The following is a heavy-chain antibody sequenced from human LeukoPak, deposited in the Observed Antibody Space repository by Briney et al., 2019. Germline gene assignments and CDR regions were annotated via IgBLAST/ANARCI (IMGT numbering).Heavy chain of an antibody. CDR2: ISGSGGST. D-gene: IGHD4-17*01. J-gene: IGHJ6*02. CDR3: AKANGDYLYYYYGMDV. V-gene: IGHV3-23*01. Sequence: PXXSLRLSCAAXGFTFSSYAMSWVRQAPGKGLEWVSAISGSGGSTYYADSVKGRFTISRDNSKNTLYLQMNSLRAEDTAVYYCAKANGDYLYYYYGMDVWGQGTTVTVSS. CDR1: GFTFSSYA.